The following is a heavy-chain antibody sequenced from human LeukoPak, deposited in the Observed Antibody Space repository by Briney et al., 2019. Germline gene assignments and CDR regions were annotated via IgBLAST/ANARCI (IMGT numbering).Heavy chain of an antibody. J-gene: IGHJ4*02. CDR1: GFTFNRYA. V-gene: IGHV3-30*02. CDR2: IWYDGSNK. CDR3: AKDERGYYDSSGFFGAIDY. Sequence: GGSLRLSCAASGFTFNRYAMHWVRQAPGKGLEGVAFIWYDGSNKYYADSVKGRSTLSRDNSKNTLYLQMNSLRAEDTAVYYCAKDERGYYDSSGFFGAIDYWGKGSLVSVSS. D-gene: IGHD3-22*01.